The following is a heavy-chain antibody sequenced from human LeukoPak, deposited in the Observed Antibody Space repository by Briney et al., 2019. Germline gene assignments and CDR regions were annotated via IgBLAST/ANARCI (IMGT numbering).Heavy chain of an antibody. CDR3: ARETWNAFDI. D-gene: IGHD1-1*01. CDR2: ISWNSNSV. CDR1: GFTFDDFV. Sequence: PGGSLRLSCAASGFTFDDFVMHWVRQAPGKGLEWVSSISWNSNSVGYADSVKGRFTISRDNAKNSLYLQMSSLRTEDMALYYCARETWNAFDIWGQGTMVTVSS. J-gene: IGHJ3*02. V-gene: IGHV3-9*03.